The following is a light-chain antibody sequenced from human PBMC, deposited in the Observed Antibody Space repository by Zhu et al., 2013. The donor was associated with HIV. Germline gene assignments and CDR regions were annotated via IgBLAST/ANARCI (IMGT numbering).Light chain of an antibody. CDR2: AAS. Sequence: IQLTQSPPSLSASVGDRVTITCRASQGIGIYLAWYQQKPGKAPNLLIYAASTLQSGVPSRFGGSGSGTDFTLTISCLQSEDFATYYCQQYYGYPPTFGQGTKVEIK. V-gene: IGKV1-9*01. CDR1: QGIGIY. CDR3: QQYYGYPPT. J-gene: IGKJ1*01.